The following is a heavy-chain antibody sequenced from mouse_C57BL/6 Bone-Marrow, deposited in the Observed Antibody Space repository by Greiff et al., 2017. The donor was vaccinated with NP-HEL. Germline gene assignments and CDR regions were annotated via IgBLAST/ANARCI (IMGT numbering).Heavy chain of an antibody. CDR1: GYTFTSYW. V-gene: IGHV1-7*01. CDR3: ARYRASTGTRAMDY. Sequence: VQLVESGAELANPGASVKLSCKASGYTFTSYWMHWVNQRPGQGLEWIGYINPSSGYTKYNQKFKDKATLTADKSSSTAYMQLSSLTYEDSAVYYCARYRASTGTRAMDYWGQGTSVTVSS. D-gene: IGHD4-1*02. CDR2: INPSSGYT. J-gene: IGHJ4*01.